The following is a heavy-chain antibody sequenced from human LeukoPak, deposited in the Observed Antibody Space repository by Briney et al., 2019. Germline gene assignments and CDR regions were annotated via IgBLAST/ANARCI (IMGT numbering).Heavy chain of an antibody. CDR1: GGSISSGGYS. D-gene: IGHD2-8*01. Sequence: PSQTLSLTCAVSGGSISSGGYSWSWIRQPPGKGLEWIGYIYYSGSTNYNPSLKSRVTISVDTSKNQFSLKLSSVTAADTAVYYCARVNVRLRYYYGMDVWGQGTTVTVSS. CDR3: ARVNVRLRYYYGMDV. CDR2: IYYSGST. V-gene: IGHV4-61*08. J-gene: IGHJ6*02.